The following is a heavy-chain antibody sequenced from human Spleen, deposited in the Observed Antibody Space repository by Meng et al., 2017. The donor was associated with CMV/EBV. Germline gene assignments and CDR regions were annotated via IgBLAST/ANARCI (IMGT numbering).Heavy chain of an antibody. J-gene: IGHJ6*02. Sequence: GGSLRLSCVASGFTFSSYAMSWVRQAPGKGLEWVSVIYSGGTSTYYGDSVKGRFTISRDTSKNTLYLQMNSLRAEDTAVYYCAKDLGGGGYGMDVWGQGTTVTVSS. CDR2: IYSGGTST. D-gene: IGHD3-16*01. CDR3: AKDLGGGGYGMDV. CDR1: GFTFSSYA. V-gene: IGHV3-23*03.